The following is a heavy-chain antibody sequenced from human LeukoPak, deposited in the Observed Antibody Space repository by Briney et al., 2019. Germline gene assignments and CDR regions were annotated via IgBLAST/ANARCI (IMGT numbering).Heavy chain of an antibody. Sequence: SETLSLTCTVSGASISSYYRNWIRQPPGKGLEWIGYIYYSGNTNYNPSLKSRVTMSVDTSKNQFSLKVTSVTAADTTVYYCATFRNIVSDIWGQGTMVTVSS. D-gene: IGHD3-16*02. CDR2: IYYSGNT. CDR1: GASISSYY. J-gene: IGHJ3*02. CDR3: ATFRNIVSDI. V-gene: IGHV4-59*12.